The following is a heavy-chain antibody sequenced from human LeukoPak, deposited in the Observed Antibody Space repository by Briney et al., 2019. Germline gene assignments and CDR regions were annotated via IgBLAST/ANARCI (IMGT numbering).Heavy chain of an antibody. J-gene: IGHJ5*02. D-gene: IGHD6-13*01. CDR1: GGSFSGYY. V-gene: IGHV4-34*01. Sequence: SVTLSLTCAVYGGSFSGYYWSWIRQPPGKGLEWIGDINHSGSTNYNPSLKSRVTISVDTSKNQFSLKLSSVTAADTAVYYCARGNPGYSSSWTSLYNWFDPWGQGTLVTVSS. CDR3: ARGNPGYSSSWTSLYNWFDP. CDR2: INHSGST.